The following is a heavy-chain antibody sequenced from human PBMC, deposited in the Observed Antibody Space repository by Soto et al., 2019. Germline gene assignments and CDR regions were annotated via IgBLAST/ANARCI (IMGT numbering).Heavy chain of an antibody. CDR3: ARARNDNYYYGMDV. D-gene: IGHD3-22*01. J-gene: IGHJ6*02. CDR2: IIPIFGTA. CDR1: GGTFSRYG. V-gene: IGHV1-69*12. Sequence: QVQLVQSGAEVKKPGSPVKVSCKASGGTFSRYGISWVRQAPGQGLEWMGGIIPIFGTANYAQKFQGRVTITADESTRTAYMELSSLRSEDTAVYYWARARNDNYYYGMDVWGQGTTVTGSS.